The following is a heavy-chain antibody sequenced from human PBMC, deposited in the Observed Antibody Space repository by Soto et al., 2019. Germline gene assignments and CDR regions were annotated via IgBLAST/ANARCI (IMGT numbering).Heavy chain of an antibody. CDR1: GGLFSVFS. V-gene: IGHV1-69*06. Sequence: QVQLVQSGAEVKKPGSSVKVSCKTSGGLFSVFSFNWVRQAPGQGLEWMGGVLPITGSTDYDQKFQGRLTITADSSTSTIYMELSRLTSDDTANYYCATIRVRGGPLRFEDGGQGTLISVSS. CDR2: VLPITGST. J-gene: IGHJ4*01. D-gene: IGHD5-12*01. CDR3: ATIRVRGGPLRFED.